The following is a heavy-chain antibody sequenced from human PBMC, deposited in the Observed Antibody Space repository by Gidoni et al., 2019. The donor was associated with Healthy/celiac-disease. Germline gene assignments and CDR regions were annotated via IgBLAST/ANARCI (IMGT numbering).Heavy chain of an antibody. CDR1: GYTFTGYY. D-gene: IGHD3-10*01. CDR3: ATARGLGEVDV. Sequence: QVQLVQSGAEVKKPGASVKVSCKASGYTFTGYYMHWVRQAPGQGLEWMGWINHNSGGTNYEQKFQGRVTMTRDTSISKAYMELSRLRSDDTAVYYCATARGLGEVDVWGQGTTVTVSS. V-gene: IGHV1-2*02. J-gene: IGHJ6*02. CDR2: INHNSGGT.